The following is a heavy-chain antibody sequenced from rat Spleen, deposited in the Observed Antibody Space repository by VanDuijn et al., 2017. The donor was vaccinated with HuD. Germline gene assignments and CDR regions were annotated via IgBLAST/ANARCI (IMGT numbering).Heavy chain of an antibody. J-gene: IGHJ4*01. Sequence: EVQLVESDGGLVQPGRSLKLSCAASGFTFSDYYMAWVRQAPTKGLEWVATISYDGSSTYYRDSVKGRFTISRDNAKSTLYLQMDSLRSEDTATYYCARVGYDVMDAWGQGASVTVSS. CDR3: ARVGYDVMDA. CDR2: ISYDGSST. CDR1: GFTFSDYY. V-gene: IGHV5-29*01.